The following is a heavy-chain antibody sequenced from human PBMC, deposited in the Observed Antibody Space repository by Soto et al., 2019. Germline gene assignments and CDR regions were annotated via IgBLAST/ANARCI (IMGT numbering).Heavy chain of an antibody. D-gene: IGHD3-3*01. Sequence: PSETLSLTCTVSGGSISSSSYYWGWIRHPPGKGLEWIWSIYYSGSTYYNQSLKSRVTIAVETSKNQFSLKLSSVTAADTAVCYCAVTYYDFWSGYYDPYYYYGMDVGGQGTTVTVSS. V-gene: IGHV4-39*01. CDR2: IYYSGST. J-gene: IGHJ6*02. CDR1: GGSISSSSYY. CDR3: AVTYYDFWSGYYDPYYYYGMDV.